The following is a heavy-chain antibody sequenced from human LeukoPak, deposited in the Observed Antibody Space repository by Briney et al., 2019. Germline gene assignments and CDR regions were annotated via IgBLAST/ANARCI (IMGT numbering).Heavy chain of an antibody. CDR2: IGNDGSNK. V-gene: IGHV3-33*01. CDR3: ARDGSRRELPLCYFDY. D-gene: IGHD1-26*01. J-gene: IGHJ4*02. CDR1: GFTFSSYG. Sequence: GGSLRLSCAASGFTFSSYGMHWVRQAPGKGLEWVAVIGNDGSNKYYADSVKGRFTISRDNSSNTLYLQMNSLRAEDTAVYYCARDGSRRELPLCYFDYWGQGTLVTVSS.